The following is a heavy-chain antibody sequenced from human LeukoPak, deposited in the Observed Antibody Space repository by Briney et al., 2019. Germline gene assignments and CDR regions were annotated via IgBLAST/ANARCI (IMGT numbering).Heavy chain of an antibody. CDR3: LYGGYFQH. CDR2: IRYDGSNK. CDR1: GFTFSSYE. Sequence: GGSLRLSCAASGFTFSSYEMNWVRQAPGKGLEWVAFIRYDGSNKYYADSVKGRFTISRDNSKNTLYLQMNSLRAEDTAVYFCLYGGYFQHWGQGTLVTVSS. J-gene: IGHJ1*01. V-gene: IGHV3-30*02. D-gene: IGHD3-16*01.